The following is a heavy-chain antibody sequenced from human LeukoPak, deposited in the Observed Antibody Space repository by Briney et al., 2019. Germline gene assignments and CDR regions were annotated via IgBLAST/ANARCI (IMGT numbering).Heavy chain of an antibody. CDR1: GYTFTSSA. Sequence: ASVKVSCKASGYTFTSSAMNWVRQAPGQGLEFMGWINTNTGNPTYAQGFTGRFVFSSDTSVSTAYLQISSLRAEDTAVYYCARDPYAPPSSDLQRFDSWGQGTLVTVSS. CDR3: ARDPYAPPSSDLQRFDS. D-gene: IGHD6-19*01. J-gene: IGHJ5*01. V-gene: IGHV7-4-1*02. CDR2: INTNTGNP.